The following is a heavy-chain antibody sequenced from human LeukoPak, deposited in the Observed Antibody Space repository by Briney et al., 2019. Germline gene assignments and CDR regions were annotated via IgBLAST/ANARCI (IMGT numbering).Heavy chain of an antibody. Sequence: GASVKVSCKASGYTFTSYYMHWVRQAPGQGLEWMGIINPSGDSTSYAQKFQGRVTMTRDMSTSTVYMELSSLRSEDTAVYYCARAWWEQINWFDPWGQGTLVTVSS. CDR2: INPSGDST. CDR3: ARAWWEQINWFDP. J-gene: IGHJ5*02. CDR1: GYTFTSYY. D-gene: IGHD1-26*01. V-gene: IGHV1-46*01.